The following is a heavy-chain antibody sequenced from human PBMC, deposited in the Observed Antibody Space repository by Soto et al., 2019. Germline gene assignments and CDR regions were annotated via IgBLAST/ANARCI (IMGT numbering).Heavy chain of an antibody. CDR3: AKANGYSSSWFEFEY. Sequence: EVQLLESGGGLVQPGGSLRLSCAASGFTFSSYAMSWVRQAPGKGLEWVSAISGSGGSTYYADSVKGRFTISRDNSKNKPYPQMNIPRGEDTAVYYCAKANGYSSSWFEFEYWGQGTLVTVSS. CDR1: GFTFSSYA. D-gene: IGHD6-13*01. J-gene: IGHJ4*02. V-gene: IGHV3-23*01. CDR2: ISGSGGST.